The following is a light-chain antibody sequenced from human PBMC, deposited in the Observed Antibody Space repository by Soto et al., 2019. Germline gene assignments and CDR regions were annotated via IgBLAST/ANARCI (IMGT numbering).Light chain of an antibody. CDR1: QGVKNY. Sequence: DIQMTQSPSSLSASVGDRVTITCRASQGVKNYLAWYQQKPGKAPKLLIYAASTLEEGVPSRFSGSGSGTDFTLTISSLQSEDVATYYCQKDYSAPPTFGGGTKVEIK. J-gene: IGKJ4*01. CDR2: AAS. CDR3: QKDYSAPPT. V-gene: IGKV1-27*01.